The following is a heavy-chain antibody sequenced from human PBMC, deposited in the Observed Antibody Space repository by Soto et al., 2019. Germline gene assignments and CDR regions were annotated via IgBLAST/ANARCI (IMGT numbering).Heavy chain of an antibody. Sequence: ASVKVSCKASGGTFSSYAISWVRQAPGQGLEWMGGIIPIFGTANYAQKFQGRVTITADEPTSTAYMELSSLRSEDTAVYYCARCPANYDFWSGYFDYWGQGTLVTVSS. J-gene: IGHJ4*02. CDR3: ARCPANYDFWSGYFDY. CDR2: IIPIFGTA. V-gene: IGHV1-69*13. D-gene: IGHD3-3*01. CDR1: GGTFSSYA.